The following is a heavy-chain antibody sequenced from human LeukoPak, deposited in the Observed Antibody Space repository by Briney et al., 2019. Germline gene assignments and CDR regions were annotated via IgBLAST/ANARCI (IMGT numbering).Heavy chain of an antibody. CDR2: ISSSSSYI. D-gene: IGHD1-26*01. V-gene: IGHV3-21*04. J-gene: IGHJ4*02. Sequence: GGSLRLSCAASGFTFSSYSMNWVRQAPGKGLEWVSSISSSSSYIYYADSVKGRFTISRDNAKNSLYLQMNRLRAEDTAVYYCVREIGNSGSYDWGQGTLVTVSP. CDR1: GFTFSSYS. CDR3: VREIGNSGSYD.